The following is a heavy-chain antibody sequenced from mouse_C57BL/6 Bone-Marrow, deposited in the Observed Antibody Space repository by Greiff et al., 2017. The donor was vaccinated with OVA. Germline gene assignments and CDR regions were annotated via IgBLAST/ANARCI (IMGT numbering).Heavy chain of an antibody. D-gene: IGHD2-3*01. Sequence: EVQLQESGAELVRPGASVKLSCTASGFNIKDYYMHWVKQRPEQGLEWIGWIDPENGDTEYASKFQGKATITADTSSNTAYLQLSSLTSEDTAVYYCTTRWLLKAMDCWGQGTSVTVSS. CDR3: TTRWLLKAMDC. CDR2: IDPENGDT. V-gene: IGHV14-4*01. J-gene: IGHJ4*01. CDR1: GFNIKDYY.